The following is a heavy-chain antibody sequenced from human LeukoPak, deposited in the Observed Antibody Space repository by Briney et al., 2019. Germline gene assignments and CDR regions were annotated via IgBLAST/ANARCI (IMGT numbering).Heavy chain of an antibody. J-gene: IGHJ4*02. V-gene: IGHV3-23*01. CDR3: AKDRAYGSGIPGY. CDR2: ISGSGGST. Sequence: GGSLRLSCAASGFTFSSYAMSWVRQAPGKGLEWVSAISGSGGSTYYADSVKGRFTISRDNSKNTLYLQMNSLGAEDTAVYYCAKDRAYGSGIPGYWGQGTLVTVSS. D-gene: IGHD3-10*01. CDR1: GFTFSSYA.